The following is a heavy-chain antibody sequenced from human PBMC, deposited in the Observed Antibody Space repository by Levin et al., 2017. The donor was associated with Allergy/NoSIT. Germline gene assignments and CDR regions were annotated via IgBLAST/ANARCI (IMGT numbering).Heavy chain of an antibody. CDR2: ISANGGST. CDR1: GLTFSNYA. V-gene: IGHV3-23*01. D-gene: IGHD2/OR15-2a*01. J-gene: IGHJ5*02. CDR3: AKAPVLLNWFDP. Sequence: GGSLRLSCAASGLTFSNYAISWVRQAPGKGLEWVSGISANGGSTYYADSVKGRFTISRDNSKNTLYLQMNTLRVEDTAVYYCAKAPVLLNWFDPWGQGTLVTVSS.